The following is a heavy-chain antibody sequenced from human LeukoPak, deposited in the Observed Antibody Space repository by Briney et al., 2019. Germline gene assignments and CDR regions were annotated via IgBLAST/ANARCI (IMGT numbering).Heavy chain of an antibody. Sequence: QSGGSLRLSCVASGFTFNDYWMDWVRQAPGKGLEGVAKINQDGSEKYYVDSVKGRFTISGDSTKNSLYLQMNSLRAEDTAVYYCSRGGTITWVEDYWGQGTLVTVSS. CDR1: GFTFNDYW. CDR2: INQDGSEK. D-gene: IGHD3-16*01. CDR3: SRGGTITWVEDY. V-gene: IGHV3-7*05. J-gene: IGHJ4*02.